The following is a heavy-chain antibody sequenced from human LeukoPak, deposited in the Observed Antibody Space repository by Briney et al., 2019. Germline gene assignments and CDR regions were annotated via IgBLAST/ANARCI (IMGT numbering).Heavy chain of an antibody. J-gene: IGHJ4*02. D-gene: IGHD1-1*01. V-gene: IGHV3-30*04. CDR3: AREGGTTGTTGYFDY. CDR2: ISYDGSNK. CDR1: GFTFSSYA. Sequence: GGSLRLSCAASGFTFSSYAMHWVRQAPGKGLEWVAVISYDGSNKYYADSVKGRFTISRDNSKNTLYLQMNSPRAEDTAVYYCAREGGTTGTTGYFDYWGQGTLVTVSS.